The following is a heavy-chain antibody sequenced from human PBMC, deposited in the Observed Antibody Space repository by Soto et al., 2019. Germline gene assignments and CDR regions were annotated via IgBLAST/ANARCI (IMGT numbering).Heavy chain of an antibody. CDR3: ARLVPRLPGTMVEDH. CDR1: GGTFSSYA. J-gene: IGHJ4*02. CDR2: IIPIFGTA. D-gene: IGHD2-2*01. Sequence: GASVKVSCKASGGTFSSYAISWVRQAPGQGLEWMGGIIPIFGTANYAQKFQGRVTITADESTSTAYMELSSLRSEDTAVYYCARLVPRLPGTMVEDHWGQGTLVTVSS. V-gene: IGHV1-69*13.